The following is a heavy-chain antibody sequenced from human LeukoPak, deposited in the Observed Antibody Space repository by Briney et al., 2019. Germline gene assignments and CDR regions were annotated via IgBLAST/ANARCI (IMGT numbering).Heavy chain of an antibody. CDR2: ISSSGSTI. J-gene: IGHJ4*02. CDR3: ARGGYDFWSGYPLDY. D-gene: IGHD3-3*01. CDR1: GFTFSSYE. V-gene: IGHV3-48*03. Sequence: GGSLRLPCAASGFTFSSYEMNWVRQAPGKGLEWVSYISSSGSTIYYADSVKGRFTISRDNAKNSLYLQMNSLRAEDTAVYDCARGGYDFWSGYPLDYWGQGTLVTVSS.